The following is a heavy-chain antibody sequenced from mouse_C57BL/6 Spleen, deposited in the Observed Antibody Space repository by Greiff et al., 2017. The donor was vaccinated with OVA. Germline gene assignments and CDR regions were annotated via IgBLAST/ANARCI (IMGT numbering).Heavy chain of an antibody. CDR1: GYTFTDYE. V-gene: IGHV1-15*01. D-gene: IGHD2-4*01. CDR2: IDPETGGT. Sequence: QVHVKQSGAELVRPGASVTLSCKASGYTFTDYEMHWVKQTPVHGLEWIGAIDPETGGTAYNQKFKGKAILTADKSSSTAYMELRSLTSEDSAVYYCTNYDWFAYWGQGTLVTVSA. J-gene: IGHJ3*01. CDR3: TNYDWFAY.